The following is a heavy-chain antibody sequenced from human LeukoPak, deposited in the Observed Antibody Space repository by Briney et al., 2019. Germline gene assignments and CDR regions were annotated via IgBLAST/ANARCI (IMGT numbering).Heavy chain of an antibody. CDR2: LTGDGGTT. D-gene: IGHD3-16*01. V-gene: IGHV3-64*02. Sequence: GGSLRLSCAASGFTFSTYAIYWVRQAPGKGLEYVSALTGDGGTTYYADSVKGRFTVSRDNSKNTLYLQMGSSRAEDMAVYFCARSLGGYADYWGQGTLVTVSS. CDR1: GFTFSTYA. J-gene: IGHJ4*02. CDR3: ARSLGGYADY.